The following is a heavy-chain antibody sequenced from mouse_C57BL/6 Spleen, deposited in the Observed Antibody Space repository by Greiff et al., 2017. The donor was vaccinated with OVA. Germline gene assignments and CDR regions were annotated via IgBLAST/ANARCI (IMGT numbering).Heavy chain of an antibody. CDR1: GYAFSSSW. Sequence: VQLQQSGPELVKPGASVKISCKASGYAFSSSWMNWVKQRPGKGLEWIGRIYPGDGDTNYNGKFKGKATLTADKSSSTAYMQLISLTSEDSAVYFCARRLDYYAMDYWGQGTSVTVSS. CDR3: ARRLDYYAMDY. J-gene: IGHJ4*01. CDR2: IYPGDGDT. V-gene: IGHV1-82*01. D-gene: IGHD1-2*01.